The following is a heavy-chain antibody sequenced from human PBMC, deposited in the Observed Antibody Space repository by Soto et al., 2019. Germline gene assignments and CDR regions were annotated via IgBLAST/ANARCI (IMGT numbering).Heavy chain of an antibody. D-gene: IGHD3-22*01. CDR1: GGSFSGYY. J-gene: IGHJ6*02. CDR3: AREVRAYGMDV. Sequence: LSLTCAVYGGSFSGYYWSWIRQPPGKGLEWIGEINHSGSTNYNPSLKSRVTISVDTSKNQFSLKLSSVTAADTAVYYCAREVRAYGMDVWGQGTTVTVSS. V-gene: IGHV4-34*01. CDR2: INHSGST.